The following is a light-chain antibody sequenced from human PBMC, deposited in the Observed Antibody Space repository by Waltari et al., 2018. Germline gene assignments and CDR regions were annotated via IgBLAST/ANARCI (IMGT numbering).Light chain of an antibody. V-gene: IGKV4-1*01. CDR3: HQYYRTPQT. CDR1: QSVLYRTKNKNN. CDR2: WAS. Sequence: DIVMTQSPDALAVSLGERATINCTSSQSVLYRTKNKNNLAWYQQKPGQPPRLLIYWASTRESGVPDRFSGSGSGTDFTLTISSLQAEDVALYYCHQYYRTPQTFGQGTKVEIK. J-gene: IGKJ1*01.